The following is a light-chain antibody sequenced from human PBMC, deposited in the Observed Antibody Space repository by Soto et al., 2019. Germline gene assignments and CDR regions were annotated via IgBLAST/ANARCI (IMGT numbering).Light chain of an antibody. J-gene: IGKJ1*01. CDR1: QSVSNN. Sequence: EIVMTQSPATLSVSPGERAILSCRDSQSVSNNLAWYQKKPGQAPRLLIYGASTRATGIPARFSGSGSGTEFTLTISSLQSEDFAFYYCQQYNNWWTFGQGTRVEI. CDR3: QQYNNWWT. V-gene: IGKV3-15*01. CDR2: GAS.